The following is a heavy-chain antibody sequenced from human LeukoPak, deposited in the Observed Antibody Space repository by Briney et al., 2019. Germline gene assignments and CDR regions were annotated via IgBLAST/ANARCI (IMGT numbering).Heavy chain of an antibody. CDR2: IYYSGST. D-gene: IGHD6-13*01. V-gene: IGHV4-59*01. J-gene: IGHJ4*02. CDR3: ARDLGSSWYAGFDY. Sequence: SETLSLTCTVSGGSISSYYWSWIRQPPGEGLEWIGYIYYSGSTNYNPSLKSRVTISVDTSKNQFSLKLSSVTAADTAVYYCARDLGSSWYAGFDYWGQGTLVTVSS. CDR1: GGSISSYY.